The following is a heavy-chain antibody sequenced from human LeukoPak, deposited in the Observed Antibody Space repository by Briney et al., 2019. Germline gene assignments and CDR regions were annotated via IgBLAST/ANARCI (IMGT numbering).Heavy chain of an antibody. J-gene: IGHJ4*02. V-gene: IGHV7-4-1*02. CDR1: GYTFISCA. CDR3: AIHPSDSSGYFSY. CDR2: IDTKTGNP. D-gene: IGHD3-22*01. Sequence: ASVTVSCTASGYTFISCAINWVRQAPGQGLEYMGWIDTKTGNPTYAQGFTGRFVFSLDTSVSTAYLQISSLKAEDTAVYYCAIHPSDSSGYFSYWGQGALVTVSS.